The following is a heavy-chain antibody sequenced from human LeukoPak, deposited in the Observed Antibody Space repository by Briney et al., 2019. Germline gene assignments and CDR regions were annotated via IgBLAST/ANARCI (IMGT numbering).Heavy chain of an antibody. Sequence: GGSLRLSCAASGFTVSRNYMSWVRQAPGKGLEWVSVIYSGGGTYYADSVKGRFTISRDSSKNTLYLQMNSLRAEDTAVYYCARGRPTMVRGVGNAFDIWGQGTMVTVSS. CDR2: IYSGGGT. V-gene: IGHV3-53*01. J-gene: IGHJ3*02. CDR3: ARGRPTMVRGVGNAFDI. D-gene: IGHD3-10*01. CDR1: GFTVSRNY.